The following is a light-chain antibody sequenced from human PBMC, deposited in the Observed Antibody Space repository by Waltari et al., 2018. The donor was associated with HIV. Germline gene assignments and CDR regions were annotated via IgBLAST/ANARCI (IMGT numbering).Light chain of an antibody. Sequence: ILVTQSPQFLSVPSGEPASISCESSQSLTHDNGFNYLDWYVQRAGRSPQLLIHLASSRASDVPARFSGTVSGTNFTLTISSLESSDVGLYYCMQTLQTPWTFGQGTRV. J-gene: IGKJ1*01. CDR2: LAS. CDR3: MQTLQTPWT. V-gene: IGKV2-28*01. CDR1: QSLTHDNGFNY.